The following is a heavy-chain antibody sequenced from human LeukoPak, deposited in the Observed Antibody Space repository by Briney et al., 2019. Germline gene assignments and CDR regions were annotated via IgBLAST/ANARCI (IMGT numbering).Heavy chain of an antibody. D-gene: IGHD2/OR15-2a*01. CDR3: ARGRGYCNSTTCALDAFDI. Sequence: GGSLRLSCAASGFTFKSFGMNWVRQAPGKGLEWVSYISSASGTIYYADSVKGRFTTSRDNGKNSLFLQMSSLRVEDTAIYYCARGRGYCNSTTCALDAFDIWGRGTAATVSS. CDR2: ISSASGTI. J-gene: IGHJ3*02. V-gene: IGHV3-48*01. CDR1: GFTFKSFG.